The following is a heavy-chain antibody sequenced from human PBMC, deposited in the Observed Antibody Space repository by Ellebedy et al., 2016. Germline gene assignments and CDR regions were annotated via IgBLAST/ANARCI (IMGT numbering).Heavy chain of an antibody. CDR3: AREGHSSGRAGTFDY. Sequence: GESLKISCAASGFTFSNYGMHWVRQAPGKGLEWVAAISQDARGKYYAESVNGRFSISRDNSKNTVYLQMDSLRAEETAVYYCAREGHSSGRAGTFDYWGQGTLVTVSS. V-gene: IGHV3-30*03. J-gene: IGHJ4*02. CDR1: GFTFSNYG. D-gene: IGHD6-19*01. CDR2: ISQDARGK.